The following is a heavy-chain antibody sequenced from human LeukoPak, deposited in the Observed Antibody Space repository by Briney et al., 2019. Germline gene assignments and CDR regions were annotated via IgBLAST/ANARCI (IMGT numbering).Heavy chain of an antibody. CDR2: IYTSGISGIT. J-gene: IGHJ5*02. CDR3: ARGKGPFDP. CDR1: GGSISSGSYY. Sequence: SQTLSLTCTVSGGSISSGSYYWSWIRQPAGKGLEWIGRIYTSGISGITNYNPSLKSRVTISLSTSKNQFSLKLSSVTAADTAMYYCARGKGPFDPWGQGTLVTVSS. V-gene: IGHV4-61*02.